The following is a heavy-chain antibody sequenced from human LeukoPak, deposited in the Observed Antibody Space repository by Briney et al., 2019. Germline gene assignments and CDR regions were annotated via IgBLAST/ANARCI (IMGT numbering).Heavy chain of an antibody. V-gene: IGHV1-18*01. Sequence: ASVKVSCKASGYTFTTYGISWVRQAPGQGPEWMGWISADNGNTKYAQKFQGRVTMTTDTSTSTAYMELRSLRSDDTAVYYCARINYEEGWFDPWGQGTLVTVSS. D-gene: IGHD1-7*01. J-gene: IGHJ5*02. CDR3: ARINYEEGWFDP. CDR1: GYTFTTYG. CDR2: ISADNGNT.